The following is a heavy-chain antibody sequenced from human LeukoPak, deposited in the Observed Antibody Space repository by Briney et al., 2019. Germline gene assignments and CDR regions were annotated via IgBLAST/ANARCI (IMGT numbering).Heavy chain of an antibody. CDR1: GFTFSSYG. D-gene: IGHD6-19*01. CDR2: IWYDGSNK. Sequence: GGSLRLSCAASGFTFSSYGMHWVRQAPGKGLEWVAVIWYDGSNKYYADSVKGRFTISRDNSKNTLYLQVNSLRAEDTAVYYCTKVSSGWYDYWGQGTLVTVSS. CDR3: TKVSSGWYDY. J-gene: IGHJ4*02. V-gene: IGHV3-33*06.